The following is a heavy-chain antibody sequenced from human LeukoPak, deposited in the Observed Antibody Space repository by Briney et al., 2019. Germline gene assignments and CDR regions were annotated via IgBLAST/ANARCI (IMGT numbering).Heavy chain of an antibody. Sequence: GESLRLSCVVSGFTFSSYSMNWVRQAPGKGLEWVSYISSSRSTIYYACSVMGLFTISRENAKNSLYLQLHSLTSEGTAVHYCARASYDSGGYYSGAGARADYWGEGTLVSASS. J-gene: IGHJ4*02. D-gene: IGHD3-22*01. CDR2: ISSSRSTI. V-gene: IGHV3-48*01. CDR3: ARASYDSGGYYSGAGARADY. CDR1: GFTFSSYS.